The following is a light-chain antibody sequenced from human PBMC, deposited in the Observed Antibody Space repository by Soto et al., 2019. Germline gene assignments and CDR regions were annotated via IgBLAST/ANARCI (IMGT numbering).Light chain of an antibody. J-gene: IGKJ5*01. CDR1: QSVDSNY. CDR2: GAS. Sequence: EIVFTQSPVTLSLSPGEEATLSCRASQSVDSNYLAWYQQKPGQTPRLIIYGASGRADGIPHRFSGSGFGTDFTLTISKVEPEDFAVYYCQQYGSSSTFGQGTRLEIK. CDR3: QQYGSSST. V-gene: IGKV3-20*01.